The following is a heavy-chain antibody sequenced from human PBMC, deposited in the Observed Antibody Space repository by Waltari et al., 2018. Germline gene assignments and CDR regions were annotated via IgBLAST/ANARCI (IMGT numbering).Heavy chain of an antibody. Sequence: QLQLQESGPGLVKPSETLSLTCSVSGDSIISTYYYWGWIRQPPGKGLGWIGSIYYSGDTFYSPSLSSRVTISVDTSKNQFSLKLTSVTATDTALYYCARVTSEVRSPYFYFDLWGRGTLVTVSA. D-gene: IGHD3-10*01. J-gene: IGHJ2*01. CDR2: IYYSGDT. CDR3: ARVTSEVRSPYFYFDL. CDR1: GDSIISTYYY. V-gene: IGHV4-39*07.